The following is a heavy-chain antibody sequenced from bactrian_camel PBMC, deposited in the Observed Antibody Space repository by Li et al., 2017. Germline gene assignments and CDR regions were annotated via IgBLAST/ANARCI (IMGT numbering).Heavy chain of an antibody. CDR2: INSDGST. V-gene: IGHV3S55*01. J-gene: IGHJ6*01. Sequence: HVQLVESGGGSVQAGGSLKLSCAASAYTIDNCGMAWYRQAPGNECELVSQINSDGSTYYADSVKGRFTISRDNAKNTVYLRMNSLKPEDTAMYYCAADPGGGNWFRTFAYWGQGTQVTIS. CDR3: AADPGGGNWFRTFAY. CDR1: AYTIDNCG. D-gene: IGHD6*01.